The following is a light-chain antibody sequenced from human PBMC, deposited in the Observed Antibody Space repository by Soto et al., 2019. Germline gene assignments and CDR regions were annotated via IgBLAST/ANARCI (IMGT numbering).Light chain of an antibody. CDR3: SSYISSSTPYV. CDR1: SSDVGGYNY. CDR2: DVS. J-gene: IGLJ1*01. V-gene: IGLV2-14*01. Sequence: QSVLTQPASVSGSPGQSITISCIGTSSDVGGYNYVSWYQQHPGKAPKLMIYDVSNRPSGVSNRFSGSKSGNTASLTISGLQAEDEADYYCSSYISSSTPYVFGTGTKVTV.